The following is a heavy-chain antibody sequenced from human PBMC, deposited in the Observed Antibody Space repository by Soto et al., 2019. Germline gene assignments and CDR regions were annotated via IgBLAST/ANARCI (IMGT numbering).Heavy chain of an antibody. CDR3: ARPVLMDTGVRYYYGMDV. CDR2: IIPMFGTA. CDR1: GGTFSSYA. J-gene: IGHJ6*02. D-gene: IGHD5-18*01. V-gene: IGHV1-69*13. Sequence: ASVKASCKSSGGTFSSYAMNWVRQAPEQGLEWMGGIIPMFGTADYAQKFQARVTITADESTSTAYMELSSLRSEDTAVHYCARPVLMDTGVRYYYGMDVWGQGTTVTVSS.